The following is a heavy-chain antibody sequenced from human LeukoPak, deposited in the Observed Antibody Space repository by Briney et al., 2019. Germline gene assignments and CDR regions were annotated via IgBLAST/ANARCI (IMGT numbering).Heavy chain of an antibody. CDR3: ARDSSSYDFWSGFSTRRNWFDP. Sequence: GGSLRLSCAASGFTFSSYGMHWVRQAPGKGLEWVAVIWYDGSNKYYADSVKGRITIYRDKSKNKLDLQMNSLRAEDTAVYYCARDSSSYDFWSGFSTRRNWFDPWGQGTLLTGYS. CDR1: GFTFSSYG. J-gene: IGHJ5*02. V-gene: IGHV3-33*01. D-gene: IGHD3-3*01. CDR2: IWYDGSNK.